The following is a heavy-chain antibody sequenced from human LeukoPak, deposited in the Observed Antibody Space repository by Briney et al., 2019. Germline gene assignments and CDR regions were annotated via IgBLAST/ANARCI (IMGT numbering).Heavy chain of an antibody. CDR3: ATGHLQTQGYYDSSGYAY. CDR1: GYTFTNYA. V-gene: IGHV1-3*01. Sequence: GASVKVSCKASGYTFTNYAMHWVRQAPGQRLEWMGWINAGNGNTKYSQKFQGRVTMTEDTSTDTAYMELSSLRSEDTAVYYCATGHLQTQGYYDSSGYAYWGQGTLVTVSS. D-gene: IGHD3-22*01. CDR2: INAGNGNT. J-gene: IGHJ4*02.